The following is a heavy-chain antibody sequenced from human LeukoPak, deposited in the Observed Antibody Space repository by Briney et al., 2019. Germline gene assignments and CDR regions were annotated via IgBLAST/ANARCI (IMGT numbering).Heavy chain of an antibody. CDR2: IIPIFGTA. CDR3: ARARTSSILGQYYGMDV. D-gene: IGHD2-2*01. Sequence: ASVKVSCKASGGTFSSYAISWVRQAPGQGLEWMGGIIPIFGTANYAQKFQGRVTITADESTSTAYMELSSLRSEGTAVYYCARARTSSILGQYYGMDVWGQGTTVTVSS. CDR1: GGTFSSYA. J-gene: IGHJ6*02. V-gene: IGHV1-69*13.